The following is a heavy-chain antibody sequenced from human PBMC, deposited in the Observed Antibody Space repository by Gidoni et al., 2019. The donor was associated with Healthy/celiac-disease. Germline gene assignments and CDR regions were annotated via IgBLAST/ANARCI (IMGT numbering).Heavy chain of an antibody. J-gene: IGHJ4*02. D-gene: IGHD6-19*01. CDR1: GFTFSSYA. CDR2: IRRNGGSK. CDR3: VKDVAGFYYFDY. V-gene: IGHV3-64D*06. Sequence: EVQLVESGGGLVQPGGSLRLSCSASGFTFSSYAMHWVRQAPGKGLEYVSAIRRNGGSKYYADSVKGRFTISRDNSKNTLYLQMSRLRAEDTAVYYCVKDVAGFYYFDYWGQGTLVTVSS.